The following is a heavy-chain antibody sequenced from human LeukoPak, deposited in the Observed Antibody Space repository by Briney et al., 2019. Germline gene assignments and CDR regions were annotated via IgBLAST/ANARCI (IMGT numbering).Heavy chain of an antibody. Sequence: ASVKVSCKASGGTFSSYAISWVRQAPGRGLEWMGRIIPILGIANYAQKFQGRVTITADKSTSTAYMELSSLRSEDTAVYYCARDGAGSSWYLDIDYWGQGTLVTVSS. J-gene: IGHJ4*02. D-gene: IGHD6-13*01. CDR3: ARDGAGSSWYLDIDY. CDR2: IIPILGIA. V-gene: IGHV1-69*04. CDR1: GGTFSSYA.